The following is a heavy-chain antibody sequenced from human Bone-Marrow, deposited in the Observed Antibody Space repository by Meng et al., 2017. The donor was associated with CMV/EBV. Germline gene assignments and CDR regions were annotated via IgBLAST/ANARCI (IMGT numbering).Heavy chain of an antibody. Sequence: SETLSLTCAVYGGSFSGYYWSWIRQPPGKGLEWIGEINHSGSTNYNPSLKSRVTISVDTSKNQFSLKLSSVTAADTAVYYCARGRLSRYCSSTSCYTRGAFDIWGQGKMVTVSS. V-gene: IGHV4-34*01. D-gene: IGHD2-2*02. CDR3: ARGRLSRYCSSTSCYTRGAFDI. J-gene: IGHJ3*02. CDR2: INHSGST. CDR1: GGSFSGYY.